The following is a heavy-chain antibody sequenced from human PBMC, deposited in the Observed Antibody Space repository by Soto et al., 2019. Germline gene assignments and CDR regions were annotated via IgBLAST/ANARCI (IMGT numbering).Heavy chain of an antibody. CDR3: ARISSVDPYGYVNGGLDV. D-gene: IGHD5-18*01. CDR1: GGSIRIYY. V-gene: IGHV4-59*01. CDR2: FYHSGNS. J-gene: IGHJ6*01. Sequence: PSETLSLGCSVCGGSIRIYYWIWIRQSPEKGLEWIGYFYHSGNSNYNPSLKSRVTISVDTSKNQLSLSLRSVTAADTAVYFCARISSVDPYGYVNGGLDVWGQGTTVTVSS.